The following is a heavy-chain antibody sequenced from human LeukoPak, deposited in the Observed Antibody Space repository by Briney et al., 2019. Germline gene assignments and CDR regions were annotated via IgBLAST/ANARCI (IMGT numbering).Heavy chain of an antibody. Sequence: SEGSLRLSCAASGFTFSSYAMSWVRQAPGKGLEWISAFSGSGHTTYYADSVKGRFTITRDNSKNTLYLQMNSLRAEDTAVYYCAKGTSGTYYHWGQGTLVTVSS. J-gene: IGHJ5*02. CDR1: GFTFSSYA. CDR3: AKGTSGTYYH. CDR2: FSGSGHTT. D-gene: IGHD1-26*01. V-gene: IGHV3-23*01.